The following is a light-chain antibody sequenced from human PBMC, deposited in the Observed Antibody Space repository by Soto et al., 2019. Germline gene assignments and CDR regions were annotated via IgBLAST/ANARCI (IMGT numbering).Light chain of an antibody. Sequence: EIVLTQSPATLSLSPGERATLSCRASQSVDTFLAWYQQKPGQAPRLLIYDASTRATGIPARFSGSGSGTDFTLTISSLEPDDVAVYFCQHRRNWPLTFGGGTKVEIK. V-gene: IGKV3-11*01. J-gene: IGKJ4*01. CDR1: QSVDTF. CDR2: DAS. CDR3: QHRRNWPLT.